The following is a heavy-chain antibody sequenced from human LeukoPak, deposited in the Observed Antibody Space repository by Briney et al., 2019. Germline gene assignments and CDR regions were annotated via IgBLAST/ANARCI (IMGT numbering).Heavy chain of an antibody. D-gene: IGHD5-24*01. CDR2: IWYDGSNK. CDR1: GFTFSSYG. Sequence: GGSLRLSCAASGFTFSSYGMHWVRQAPGKGLEWAAVIWYDGSNKYYADSVKGRFTISRDNSKNTLYLQMNSLRAEDTAVYYCARAVGDGYNLGYWGQGTLVTVSS. J-gene: IGHJ4*02. V-gene: IGHV3-33*01. CDR3: ARAVGDGYNLGY.